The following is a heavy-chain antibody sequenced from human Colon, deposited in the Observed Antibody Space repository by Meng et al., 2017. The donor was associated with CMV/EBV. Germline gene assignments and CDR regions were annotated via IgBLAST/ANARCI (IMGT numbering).Heavy chain of an antibody. CDR2: IKSDGSST. V-gene: IGHV3-74*01. J-gene: IGHJ4*02. Sequence: TFSNHWMHWVRHAPGKGLVWVSRIKSDGSSTSYADSVKGRFTISRDNAKNTLYLQMDSLRDEDTAVYYCTRDFNRDTYGYTGYALDYWGRGTLVTVSS. D-gene: IGHD3-9*01. CDR3: TRDFNRDTYGYTGYALDY. CDR1: TFSNHW.